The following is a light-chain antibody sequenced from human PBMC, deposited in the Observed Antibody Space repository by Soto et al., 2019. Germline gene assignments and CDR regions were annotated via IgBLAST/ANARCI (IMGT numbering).Light chain of an antibody. CDR3: QQSYSSPSGLT. Sequence: DIQMTQSPSSLSASVGDRVTITCRASQSISNSLNWYQQKPGKAPKLLIYATSSMQSGVPSRFSGSGYGTDFTLTISSLQPEDFATYYCQQSYSSPSGLTFGGGTKVDIK. CDR1: QSISNS. V-gene: IGKV1-39*01. CDR2: ATS. J-gene: IGKJ4*01.